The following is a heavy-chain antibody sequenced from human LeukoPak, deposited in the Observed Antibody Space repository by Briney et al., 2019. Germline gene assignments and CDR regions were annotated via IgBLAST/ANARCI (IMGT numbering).Heavy chain of an antibody. CDR2: ISGSGGST. CDR3: AKDWGSGWTSYFDY. J-gene: IGHJ4*02. Sequence: GGSLRLSCAASGFTFSSYVMNWVRQAPGKGLEWVSAISGSGGSTYYADSVKGRFTISRDNSKNTLYLQMNSLRAEDTAVYYCAKDWGSGWTSYFDYWGQGTLVTVSS. D-gene: IGHD6-19*01. V-gene: IGHV3-23*01. CDR1: GFTFSSYV.